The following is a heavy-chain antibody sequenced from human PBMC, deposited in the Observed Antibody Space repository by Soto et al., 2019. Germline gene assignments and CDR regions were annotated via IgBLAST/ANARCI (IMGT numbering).Heavy chain of an antibody. D-gene: IGHD2-2*01. CDR1: GFTFSSYA. V-gene: IGHV3-23*01. Sequence: PGGSLRLSCAASGFTFSSYAMSWVRQAPGKGLEWVSAISGSGGSTYYADSVKGRFTISRDNSKNTLYLQMNSLRAEDTAVYYCASDDCSSTSCYALWYFDLWGRGTLVTVSS. CDR2: ISGSGGST. CDR3: ASDDCSSTSCYALWYFDL. J-gene: IGHJ2*01.